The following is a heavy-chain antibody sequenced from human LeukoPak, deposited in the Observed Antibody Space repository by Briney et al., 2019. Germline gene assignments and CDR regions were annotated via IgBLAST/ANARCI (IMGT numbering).Heavy chain of an antibody. CDR1: GLTFSSYG. Sequence: GGSLRLYCAPSGLTFSSYGMTWVRQAPGKGLEWVSGITGSGGSTYYADSVKGRFTISRDNSKNTLYLQMNSLRAEDTAIYYCARDERLLSFLKWGQGTLVTVSS. CDR2: ITGSGGST. CDR3: ARDERLLSFLK. D-gene: IGHD3-3*01. V-gene: IGHV3-23*01. J-gene: IGHJ4*02.